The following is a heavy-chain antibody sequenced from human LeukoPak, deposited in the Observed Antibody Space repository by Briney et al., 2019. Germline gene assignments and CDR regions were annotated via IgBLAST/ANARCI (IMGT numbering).Heavy chain of an antibody. CDR2: IYYSGST. V-gene: IGHV4-59*01. CDR1: GGSISSYY. D-gene: IGHD5-24*01. J-gene: IGHJ5*02. CDR3: ARSPKVGMATLYWFDP. Sequence: SETLSLTCTASGGSISSYYWSWIRQPPGKGLEWIGYIYYSGSTNYNPSLKSRVTISVDTSKNQFSLKLSSVTAADTAVYYCARSPKVGMATLYWFDPWGQGTLVTVSS.